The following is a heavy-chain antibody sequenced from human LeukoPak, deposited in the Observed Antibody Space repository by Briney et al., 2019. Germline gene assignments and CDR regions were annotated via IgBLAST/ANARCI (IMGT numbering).Heavy chain of an antibody. CDR2: ISYDGSDR. V-gene: IGHV3-30-3*01. CDR3: VRDFRSADY. Sequence: GGSLRLSCAASGFTFSSYPMHWVRQAPGKGLEWVAVISYDGSDRHYADSVKGRFTISRDDAKNMMFLQMNSLRADGTAVYYCVRDFRSADYWGQGILVTVSS. CDR1: GFTFSSYP. J-gene: IGHJ4*02.